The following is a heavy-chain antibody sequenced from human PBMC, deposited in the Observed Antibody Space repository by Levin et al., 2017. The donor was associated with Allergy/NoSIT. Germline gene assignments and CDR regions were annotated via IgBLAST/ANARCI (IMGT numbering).Heavy chain of an antibody. CDR1: GFSLSTSAVG. V-gene: IGHV2-5*02. CDR2: IYWDDTK. D-gene: IGHD3-10*01. CDR3: AHKTSYFGELRSGAFDI. Sequence: SGPTLVKPTQTLTLTCTFSGFSLSTSAVGVGWIRRPPGKALEWLAVIYWDDTKRYSPSLRSRLTITKDISKNQVVLTMTYMDPVDTATYYCAHKTSYFGELRSGAFDIWGQGTMVTVSS. J-gene: IGHJ3*02.